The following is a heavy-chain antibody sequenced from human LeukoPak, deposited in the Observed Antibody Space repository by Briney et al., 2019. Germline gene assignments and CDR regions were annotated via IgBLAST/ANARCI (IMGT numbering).Heavy chain of an antibody. CDR1: GFTFSNAW. D-gene: IGHD2-2*01. Sequence: PGGSLRLSCAASGFTFSNAWMSWVRQAPGKGLEWVSRVRSETDGGTTDYAAPVQGRFTISRDDSKNTLYLQMNSLETDDIAVYYCTTLSYAAAPTWGQGTLVTVSS. J-gene: IGHJ5*02. CDR2: VRSETDGGTT. CDR3: TTLSYAAAPT. V-gene: IGHV3-15*01.